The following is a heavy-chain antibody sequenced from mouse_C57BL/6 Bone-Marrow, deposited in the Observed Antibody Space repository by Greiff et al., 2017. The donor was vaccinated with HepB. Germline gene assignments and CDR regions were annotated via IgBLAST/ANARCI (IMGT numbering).Heavy chain of an antibody. V-gene: IGHV2-2*01. J-gene: IGHJ4*01. Sequence: VQRVESGPGLVQPSQSLSITCTVSGFSLTSYGVHWVRQSPGKGLEWLGVIWSGGSTDYNAAFISRLSISKDNSKSQVFFKMNSLQADDTAIYYCARSRLRLYYYAMDYWGQGTSVTVSS. CDR2: IWSGGST. D-gene: IGHD2-4*01. CDR3: ARSRLRLYYYAMDY. CDR1: GFSLTSYG.